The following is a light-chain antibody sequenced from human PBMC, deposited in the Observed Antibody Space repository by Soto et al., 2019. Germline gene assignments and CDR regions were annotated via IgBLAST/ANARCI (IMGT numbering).Light chain of an antibody. CDR2: AAS. CDR1: QSVSRS. CDR3: QQNAIIPAWT. Sequence: QLTQSPSSLSASVGDRFIITCRASQSVSRSLNWYLRKTGQATKLLIYAASTLHSGVPSRFSGSGSGTEFTLSIISLQPGDFATYYCQQNAIIPAWTFGQGTKVDI. J-gene: IGKJ1*01. V-gene: IGKV1-39*01.